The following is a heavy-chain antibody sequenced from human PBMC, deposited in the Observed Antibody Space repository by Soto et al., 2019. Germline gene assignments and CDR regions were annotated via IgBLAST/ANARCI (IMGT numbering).Heavy chain of an antibody. V-gene: IGHV4-38-2*02. D-gene: IGHD4-17*01. J-gene: IGHJ4*02. CDR1: GYSISSGYY. CDR3: ARENYGEQD. CDR2: INHSGST. Sequence: SETLSLTCAVSGYSISSGYYWGWIRQPPGKGLEWIGSINHSGSTYYNPSLKSRVTISVDTSKNQFSLKLSSVTAADTAVYYCARENYGEQDWGQGPLVTVSS.